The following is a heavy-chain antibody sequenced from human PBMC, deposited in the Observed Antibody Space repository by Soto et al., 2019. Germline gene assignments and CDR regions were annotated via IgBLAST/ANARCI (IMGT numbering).Heavy chain of an antibody. D-gene: IGHD3-10*01. CDR2: IIPIFGTA. CDR3: ARSYYYGSGVYYYYYGMDV. Sequence: GASVKVSCKASGGTFSSYAISWVRQAPGQGLEWMGGIIPIFGTANYAQKFQGRVTITADESTSTAYMELSSLRSEDTAVYYCARSYYYGSGVYYYYYGMDVWGQGTTVTVSS. J-gene: IGHJ6*02. CDR1: GGTFSSYA. V-gene: IGHV1-69*13.